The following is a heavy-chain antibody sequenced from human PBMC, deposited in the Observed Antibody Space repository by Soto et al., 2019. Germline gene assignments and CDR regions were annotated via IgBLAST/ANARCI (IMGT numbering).Heavy chain of an antibody. J-gene: IGHJ4*02. CDR1: GYTFTSYT. D-gene: IGHD2-21*02. Sequence: QVQLVQSGAEVKKPGASVKVSCRASGYTFTSYTMHWVRQAPGQRLEWMGWINTGNGNTKYSQKFQGRVTITRDTSASTAYMELRSLRSEDTAVYYCATLCGGACFTDYWGQGTLVTVSS. V-gene: IGHV1-3*04. CDR2: INTGNGNT. CDR3: ATLCGGACFTDY.